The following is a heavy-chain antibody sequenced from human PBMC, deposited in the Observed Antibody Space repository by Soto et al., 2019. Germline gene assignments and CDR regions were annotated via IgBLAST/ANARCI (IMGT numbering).Heavy chain of an antibody. J-gene: IGHJ4*02. CDR2: ISSTGNTI. D-gene: IGHD2-8*02. V-gene: IGHV3-48*01. CDR3: ARSGYFDY. Sequence: EVQVVESGGGLVQPGGSLRLSCAASGFTFSTYSRNWVRQAPGKGLEWVSYISSTGNTIYYPDSVKGRFTISRDTAKKSLYLQSNSLRAEDTAVYYCARSGYFDYWGQGTLVTVSS. CDR1: GFTFSTYS.